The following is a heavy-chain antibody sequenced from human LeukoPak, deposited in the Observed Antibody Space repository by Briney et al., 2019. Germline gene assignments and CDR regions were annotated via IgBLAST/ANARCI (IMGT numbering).Heavy chain of an antibody. CDR1: GGTFSSYA. V-gene: IGHV1-69*05. CDR2: IIPIFGTA. D-gene: IGHD3-10*01. Sequence: ASVKVSCKASGGTFSSYAISWLRQAPGQGLEWMGRIIPIFGTANYAQKFQGRVTITTDESTSTAYMELSSLRSEDTAVYYCARDTYVLLWFGELSSAFDIWGQGTMDTVSS. CDR3: ARDTYVLLWFGELSSAFDI. J-gene: IGHJ3*02.